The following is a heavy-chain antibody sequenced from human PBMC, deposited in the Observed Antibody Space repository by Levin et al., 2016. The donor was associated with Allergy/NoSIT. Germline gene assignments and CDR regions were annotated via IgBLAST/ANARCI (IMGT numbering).Heavy chain of an antibody. Sequence: WIRQPPGKGLEWVSSISSSSSYIYYADSVKGRFTISRDNAKNSLYLQMNSLRAEDTAVYYCARDSTALVLGATTIPFDYWGQGTLVTVSS. CDR2: ISSSSSYI. V-gene: IGHV3-21*01. D-gene: IGHD1-26*01. CDR3: ARDSTALVLGATTIPFDY. J-gene: IGHJ4*02.